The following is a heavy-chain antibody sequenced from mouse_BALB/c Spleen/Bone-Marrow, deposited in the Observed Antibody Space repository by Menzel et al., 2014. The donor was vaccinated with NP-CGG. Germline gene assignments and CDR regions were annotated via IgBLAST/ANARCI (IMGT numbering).Heavy chain of an antibody. CDR1: GYTFTSYW. CDR3: ARCYYGNYFDY. J-gene: IGHJ2*01. V-gene: IGHV1S81*02. D-gene: IGHD2-1*01. CDR2: INPSNGRT. Sequence: VQLKQSGAELVKPGASVKLSCKASGYTFTSYWMHWVEQRPGQGLEWIGEINPSNGRTNYNEKFKSKATLTVDKSSSTAYMQLSSLTSEDSAVYYCARCYYGNYFDYWGQGTTLTVAS.